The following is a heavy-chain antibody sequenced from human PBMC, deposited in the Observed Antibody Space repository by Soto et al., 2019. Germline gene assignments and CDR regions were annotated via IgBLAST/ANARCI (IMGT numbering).Heavy chain of an antibody. CDR3: ARLEWLRSRAFDY. D-gene: IGHD5-12*01. Sequence: SVKVSCKASGGTFSSYTISWVRQAPGQGLEWMGRIIPILGIANYAQKFQGRVTITADKSTSTAYMELSSLRSEDTAVYYRARLEWLRSRAFDYWGQGTLVTVSS. V-gene: IGHV1-69*02. CDR1: GGTFSSYT. J-gene: IGHJ4*02. CDR2: IIPILGIA.